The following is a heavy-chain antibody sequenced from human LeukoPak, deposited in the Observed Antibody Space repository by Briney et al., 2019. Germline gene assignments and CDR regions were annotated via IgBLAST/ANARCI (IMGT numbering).Heavy chain of an antibody. CDR1: GFTFSTYC. CDR3: AKGGPQFFDY. V-gene: IGHV3-74*01. CDR2: ICPDGTVT. D-gene: IGHD5-24*01. J-gene: IGHJ4*02. Sequence: GGSLRLSCAASGFTFSTYCMHWVRQAPGKGPMWVSRICPDGTVTNYADSVKARFIISRDNARNTVYLQMNSLRVEDTAIYYCAKGGPQFFDYWGQGTLVTVSS.